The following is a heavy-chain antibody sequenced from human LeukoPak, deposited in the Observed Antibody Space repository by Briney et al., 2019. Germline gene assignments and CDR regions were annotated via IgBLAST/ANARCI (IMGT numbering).Heavy chain of an antibody. J-gene: IGHJ4*02. CDR1: GFPFSSNW. D-gene: IGHD6-25*01. V-gene: IGHV3-15*01. CDR2: IRSKTDGGTT. CDR3: TTYRAAAD. Sequence: GGSLRLSCAASGFPFSSNWMTWVRQAPGKGLEWVGRIRSKTDGGTTDYAAPVKGRLTISRDDSKNTLYLQMNSLETEDTAVYFCTTYRAAADWGQGTLVTVSS.